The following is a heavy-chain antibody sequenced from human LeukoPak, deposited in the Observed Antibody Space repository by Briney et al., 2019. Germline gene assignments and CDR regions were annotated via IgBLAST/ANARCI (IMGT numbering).Heavy chain of an antibody. D-gene: IGHD6-6*01. CDR2: ISSSGTYI. V-gene: IGHV3-21*01. J-gene: IGHJ1*01. CDR1: GFTFSSYS. CDR3: AKDPNSRSRYFQH. Sequence: GGSLRLSCAASGFTFSSYSMNWVRQAPGKGLEWVSSISSSGTYIYYADSVKGRFTISRDNSKNTLYLQMNSLRAEDTAVYYCAKDPNSRSRYFQHWGQGTLVTVSS.